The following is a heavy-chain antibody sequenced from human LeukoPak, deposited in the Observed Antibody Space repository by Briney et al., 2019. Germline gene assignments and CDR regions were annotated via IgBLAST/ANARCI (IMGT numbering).Heavy chain of an antibody. CDR3: ARGFYCSSTSCSTGFDY. J-gene: IGHJ4*02. CDR1: GVTVSSNY. CDR2: IYSGGST. Sequence: PGGSLRLSCAASGVTVSSNYMSWVRQAPGKGLEWVSVIYSGGSTYYADSVKGRFTISRDNSKNTLYLQTNSLRAEDTAVYYCARGFYCSSTSCSTGFDYWGQGTLVTVSS. V-gene: IGHV3-53*01. D-gene: IGHD2-2*01.